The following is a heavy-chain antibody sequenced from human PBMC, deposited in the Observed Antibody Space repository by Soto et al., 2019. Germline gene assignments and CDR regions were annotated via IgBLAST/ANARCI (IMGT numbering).Heavy chain of an antibody. D-gene: IGHD6-6*01. CDR1: GFTLSGYA. CDR3: ARRARPDFYYMDV. Sequence: EVQLVESGGGLAQPGGSLRLSCPASGFTLSGYAMDWVRQAPGKGLEYVSGISTNGVGTYYANSVQGRFTISRDNSKNTVYRQKGSLRPEDMAVYYCARRARPDFYYMDVWGKATTVTVSS. V-gene: IGHV3-64*01. CDR2: ISTNGVGT. J-gene: IGHJ6*03.